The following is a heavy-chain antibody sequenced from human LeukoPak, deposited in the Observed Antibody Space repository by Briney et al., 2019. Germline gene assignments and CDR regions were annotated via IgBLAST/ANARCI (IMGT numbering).Heavy chain of an antibody. Sequence: ASVKVSCRASGYTFTSYYIHWVRQAPGQGLEWIGIINPSGGSTSYPQKFQDRVTMTRGTSTSTVYMELSSLKSDDTAIYYCARGVFGELEKLMFQHWGQGTLVTVSS. CDR2: INPSGGST. D-gene: IGHD3-10*02. CDR3: ARGVFGELEKLMFQH. J-gene: IGHJ1*01. CDR1: GYTFTSYY. V-gene: IGHV1-46*01.